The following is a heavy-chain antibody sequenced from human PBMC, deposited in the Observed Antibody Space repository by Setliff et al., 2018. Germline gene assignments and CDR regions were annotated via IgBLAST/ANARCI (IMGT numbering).Heavy chain of an antibody. J-gene: IGHJ4*02. CDR3: AKATGFGELFI. V-gene: IGHV4-34*01. Sequence: SETLSLTCAVYGGSFSGYYWSWIRQPPGKGLEWIGEINHTGSTNYSPSLKSRVTISVDTSKNQVSLRLTSVTAADTAIYYCAKATGFGELFIWGQGTLVTVSS. CDR1: GGSFSGYY. D-gene: IGHD1-1*01. CDR2: INHTGST.